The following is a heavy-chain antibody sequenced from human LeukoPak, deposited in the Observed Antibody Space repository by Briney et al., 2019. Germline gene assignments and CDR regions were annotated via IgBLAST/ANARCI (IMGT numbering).Heavy chain of an antibody. D-gene: IGHD3-10*01. J-gene: IGHJ4*02. V-gene: IGHV4-59*11. Sequence: PSETLSLTCTVSGGSISPLYWGWIRQAPGKGLEFIGYIYYSGSTNFNPSLKSRVTISLDTSKNQFSLNLSSVTAADTAVYYCARYYYGSGTYYNVAYFDYWGQGSLVTVSS. CDR3: ARYYYGSGTYYNVAYFDY. CDR1: GGSISPLY. CDR2: IYYSGST.